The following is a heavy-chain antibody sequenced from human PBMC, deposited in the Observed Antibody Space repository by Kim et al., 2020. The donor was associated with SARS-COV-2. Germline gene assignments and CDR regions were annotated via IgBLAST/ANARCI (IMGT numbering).Heavy chain of an antibody. Sequence: NPPLKSRAPLSVDTSKNHFSLQLTSITAADTAVYYCARLPNGIYSHFDFWGQGILVTVSS. D-gene: IGHD1-26*01. J-gene: IGHJ4*02. CDR3: ARLPNGIYSHFDF. V-gene: IGHV4-39*02.